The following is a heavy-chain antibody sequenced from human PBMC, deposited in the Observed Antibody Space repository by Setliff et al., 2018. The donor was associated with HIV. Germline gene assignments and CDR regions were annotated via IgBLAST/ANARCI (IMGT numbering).Heavy chain of an antibody. CDR3: ARGGGYYKLDY. Sequence: PSETLSLTCAVSGYSISSGYYWGWIRQPPGKGLEWIGSMYHSGSTYHNPSLKSRLTISVDKSKDQLSLKLTSVTAADTALYYCARGGGYYKLDYWGRGTLVTVSS. J-gene: IGHJ4*02. CDR1: GYSISSGYY. CDR2: MYHSGST. V-gene: IGHV4-38-2*01. D-gene: IGHD3-10*01.